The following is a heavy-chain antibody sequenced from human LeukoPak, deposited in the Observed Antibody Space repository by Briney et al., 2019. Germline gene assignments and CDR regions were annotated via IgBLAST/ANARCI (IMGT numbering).Heavy chain of an antibody. J-gene: IGHJ6*02. CDR1: GYTFTSYY. CDR2: INPSGGST. CDR3: ARDLATVVSASYYGMDV. Sequence: ASVKVSCKASGYTFTSYYMHWVRQAPGQGLEWMGIINPSGGSTSYAQKFQGRVTMTRDTSTSTVYMELSSLRSEDTAVYYCARDLATVVSASYYGMDVWGQGTTVTVSS. V-gene: IGHV1-46*01. D-gene: IGHD4-23*01.